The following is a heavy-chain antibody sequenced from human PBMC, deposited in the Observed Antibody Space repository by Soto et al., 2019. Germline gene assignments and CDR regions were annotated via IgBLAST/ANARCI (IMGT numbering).Heavy chain of an antibody. CDR1: GFTFDDYA. CDR3: VKDESINWYSGHFRH. J-gene: IGHJ1*01. D-gene: IGHD6-13*01. V-gene: IGHV3-9*01. Sequence: EVQLVESGGGLVQPGRSLRLSCAASGFTFDDYAMHWVRQVPGKGLEWVSGINWNSGSIGYGDSVKGRFPISRDNAKNSLHLQMNSLSAEDTAFYYCVKDESINWYSGHFRHWGQGTLVTVSS. CDR2: INWNSGSI.